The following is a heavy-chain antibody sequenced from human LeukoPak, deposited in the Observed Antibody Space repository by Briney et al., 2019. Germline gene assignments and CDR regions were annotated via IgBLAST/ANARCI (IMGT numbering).Heavy chain of an antibody. CDR1: GYTFTGYY. D-gene: IGHD2-21*02. V-gene: IGHV1-2*02. CDR2: INPHSGGT. J-gene: IGHJ4*02. CDR3: ARVGDIVVVTGSFDY. Sequence: ASVKVSCKASGYTFTGYYIHWVRQAPGQGLEWMGWINPHSGGTNYAQKFQGGVTMTRDTSITTAYMELSSLRPDDTAVYYCARVGDIVVVTGSFDYWGQGTLVTVSS.